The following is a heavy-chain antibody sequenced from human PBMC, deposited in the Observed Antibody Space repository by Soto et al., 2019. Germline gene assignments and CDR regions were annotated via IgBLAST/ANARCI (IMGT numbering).Heavy chain of an antibody. CDR3: AREGAASHSYYYGTDV. CDR2: IYHSGSR. J-gene: IGHJ6*02. Sequence: SETLSLTCTVSGGSIGSGDSYWSWIRQSPGKGLEWIGYIYHSGSRYYKPSLASRVTISVDTSKNQFSLKLNSVTAADTAVYYCAREGAASHSYYYGTDVWGQGTTVTVSS. V-gene: IGHV4-30-4*01. D-gene: IGHD3-16*01. CDR1: GGSIGSGDSY.